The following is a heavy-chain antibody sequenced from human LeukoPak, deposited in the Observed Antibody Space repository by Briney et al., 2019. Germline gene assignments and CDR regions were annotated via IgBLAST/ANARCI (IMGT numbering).Heavy chain of an antibody. J-gene: IGHJ4*02. CDR3: ARSGGLQKFDY. CDR2: MSVNGVNK. V-gene: IGHV3-30-3*01. D-gene: IGHD4-11*01. CDR1: GFSFSSYS. Sequence: GTSLRLSCVASGFSFSSYSIHWVRRVPGKGLEWVAVMSVNGVNKYYADSVKGRFTISRDTSKNTLYLQMNSLRAEDTAVYYCARSGGLQKFDYWGQGTLVTVSS.